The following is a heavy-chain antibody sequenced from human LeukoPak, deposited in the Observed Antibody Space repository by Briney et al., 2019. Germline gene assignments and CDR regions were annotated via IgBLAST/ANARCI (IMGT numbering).Heavy chain of an antibody. CDR1: GGSISSYY. D-gene: IGHD1-26*01. Sequence: PSETLSLTCTVSGGSISSYYWSWIRQPPGKGLGVIGYIYYSWITNYIPSLTSRVTISVDRSKNQFSLNLTAVTAAVTAGYYCARNIRGYYYGHFDYWGQGTLVTVSS. V-gene: IGHV4-59*08. CDR3: ARNIRGYYYGHFDY. CDR2: IYYSWIT. J-gene: IGHJ4*02.